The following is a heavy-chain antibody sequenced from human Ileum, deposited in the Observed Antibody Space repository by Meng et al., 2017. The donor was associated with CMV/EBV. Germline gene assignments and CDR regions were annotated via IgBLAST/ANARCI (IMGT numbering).Heavy chain of an antibody. Sequence: QVQLQESGPGLVKPSGTLSLTCGVSGPPISSNYWWTWVRQPPGKGLEWIGESDHSGNTYYNPSLKSRVTISVDKSKNLFSLNVNSVTAADTAVYYCATVRGGCSRTSCYHENWGQGTLVTVSS. CDR3: ATVRGGCSRTSCYHEN. D-gene: IGHD2-2*01. CDR2: SDHSGNT. J-gene: IGHJ4*02. CDR1: GPPISSNYW. V-gene: IGHV4-4*02.